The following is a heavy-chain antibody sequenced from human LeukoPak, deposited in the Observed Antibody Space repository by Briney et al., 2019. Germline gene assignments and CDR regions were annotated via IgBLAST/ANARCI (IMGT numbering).Heavy chain of an antibody. J-gene: IGHJ4*02. D-gene: IGHD4/OR15-4a*01. Sequence: SVKVSCKASGYTFTSYGISWVRQAPGQGLEWMGGIIPIFGTANYAQKFQGRVTITADESTSTAYMELSSLRSEDTAVYYCARRAGAYSHPYDYWGQGTLVTVSS. CDR1: GYTFTSYG. CDR2: IIPIFGTA. V-gene: IGHV1-69*13. CDR3: ARRAGAYSHPYDY.